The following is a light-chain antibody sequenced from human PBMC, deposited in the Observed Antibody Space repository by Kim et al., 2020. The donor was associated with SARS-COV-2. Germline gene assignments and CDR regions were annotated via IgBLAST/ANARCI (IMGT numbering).Light chain of an antibody. CDR3: QAWDSSTVV. CDR1: KLWDKY. Sequence: VSPGQTASYACSGDKLWDKYACWYQQRPGQSPLLVIYQDTKRPSGIPERFSGSNSGNTATLTISGTQAMDEADYYCQAWDSSTVVFGGGTQLTVL. CDR2: QDT. J-gene: IGLJ2*01. V-gene: IGLV3-1*01.